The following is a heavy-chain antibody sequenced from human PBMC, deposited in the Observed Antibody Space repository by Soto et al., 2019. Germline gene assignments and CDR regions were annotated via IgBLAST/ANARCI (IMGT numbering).Heavy chain of an antibody. J-gene: IGHJ6*02. D-gene: IGHD3-10*01. Sequence: QVQLVESGGGVVQPGRSLRLSCAASGFTFSTYGMHWVRQAPGKGLRWLALISSDGSNEYYADSLKGRFTMSRDNSKNTLYLQMNSLRPEDTAMYYCATARWLGASPVGMDVWSQGTTVSVSS. CDR3: ATARWLGASPVGMDV. V-gene: IGHV3-30*03. CDR1: GFTFSTYG. CDR2: ISSDGSNE.